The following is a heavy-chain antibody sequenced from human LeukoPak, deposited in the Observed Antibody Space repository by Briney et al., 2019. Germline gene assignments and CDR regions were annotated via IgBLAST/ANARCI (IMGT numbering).Heavy chain of an antibody. CDR1: GFTFSSYS. CDR3: AALQYSYGSYFDY. Sequence: GGSLRLSCAASGFTFSSYSMNSVRQAPGKGLEWVSSISSSSSYIYYADSVKGRFTISRDNAKNSLYLQMNSLRAEDTAVYYCAALQYSYGSYFDYWGQGTLVTVSS. J-gene: IGHJ4*02. CDR2: ISSSSSYI. V-gene: IGHV3-21*01. D-gene: IGHD5-18*01.